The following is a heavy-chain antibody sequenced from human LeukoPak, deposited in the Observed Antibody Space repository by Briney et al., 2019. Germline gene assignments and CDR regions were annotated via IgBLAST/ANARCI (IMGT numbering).Heavy chain of an antibody. V-gene: IGHV3-23*01. CDR2: ISGSGGST. Sequence: PGGSLRLSCAAPGFTFSSYAMSWVRQTPRKGLEWVSSISGSGGSTYYADAVKGRFAISRDNSKNTLYLQMNSLRAEDTAVYYCAKDRATSSGSYYGYFDYWGQGTLVTVSS. J-gene: IGHJ4*02. CDR1: GFTFSSYA. D-gene: IGHD1-26*01. CDR3: AKDRATSSGSYYGYFDY.